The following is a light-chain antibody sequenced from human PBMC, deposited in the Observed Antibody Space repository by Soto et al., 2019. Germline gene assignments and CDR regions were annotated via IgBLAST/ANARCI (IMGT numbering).Light chain of an antibody. CDR1: SSDVGGYNY. J-gene: IGLJ2*01. CDR3: SSYTSSSNVV. V-gene: IGLV2-14*01. CDR2: DVS. Sequence: QSALTQPASVSRSPGQSITISCTGTSSDVGGYNYVSWYQQHPGKAPKLMIYDVSNRPSGVSNRFSGSKSGNMASLTISGLQAEDEADYYCSSYTSSSNVVFGGGTKLTAL.